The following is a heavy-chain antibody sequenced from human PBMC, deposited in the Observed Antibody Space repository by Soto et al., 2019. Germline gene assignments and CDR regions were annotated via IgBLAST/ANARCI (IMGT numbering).Heavy chain of an antibody. D-gene: IGHD6-19*01. CDR1: GFSFSVSA. CDR2: IRSKANNYAT. Sequence: PGGSLRLSCAASGFSFSVSAMHWVRQASGKGLEWVGRIRSKANNYATAYAASVRGRFTISRDDSKNTAYLEMSSLETEDTAVYYCARQTTGWFGMDVWGQGTTVTVSS. V-gene: IGHV3-73*01. CDR3: ARQTTGWFGMDV. J-gene: IGHJ6*02.